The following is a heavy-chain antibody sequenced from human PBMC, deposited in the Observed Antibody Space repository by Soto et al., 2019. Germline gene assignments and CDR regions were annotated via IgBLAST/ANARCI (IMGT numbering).Heavy chain of an antibody. J-gene: IGHJ4*02. D-gene: IGHD4-17*01. Sequence: QVQLVQSGAEVKKPGASVKVSCKASGYTFTSYDISWVRQATGQGLEWMGWMNPNSGNTGYAQKFQGRVTMTRTTAKTTANTELISRRAEHTDMYDCASDDDGGTTGYWGQGTLVTVSS. CDR3: ASDDDGGTTGY. CDR2: MNPNSGNT. V-gene: IGHV1-8*01. CDR1: GYTFTSYD.